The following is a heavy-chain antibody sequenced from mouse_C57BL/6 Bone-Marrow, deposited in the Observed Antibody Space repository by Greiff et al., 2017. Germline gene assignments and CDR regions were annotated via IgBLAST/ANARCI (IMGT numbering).Heavy chain of an antibody. J-gene: IGHJ3*01. D-gene: IGHD2-4*01. CDR3: ARRGLRREGFAY. Sequence: VQLKQSGPELVKPGASVKMSCKASGYTFTDYNMHWVKQSHGKSLEWIGYINPNNGGTSYNQKFKGKATLTVNKSSSTAYMERRSLTSEDSAVYYCARRGLRREGFAYWGQGTLVTVSA. CDR2: INPNNGGT. V-gene: IGHV1-22*01. CDR1: GYTFTDYN.